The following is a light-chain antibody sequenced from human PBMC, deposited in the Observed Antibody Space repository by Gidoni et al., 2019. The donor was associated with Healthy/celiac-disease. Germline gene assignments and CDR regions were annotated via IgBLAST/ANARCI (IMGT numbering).Light chain of an antibody. V-gene: IGKV3-11*01. Sequence: EVVLTQSLATLSLSPGERATLSCRASQGVSSYLAWYQQKTGQAPRSLIYDASNRATGTPARFSGSGSGTVFTLTIRSLEPEDFAVYSCKQSRNWPPLTFGGGTKVEIK. CDR3: KQSRNWPPLT. J-gene: IGKJ4*01. CDR2: DAS. CDR1: QGVSSY.